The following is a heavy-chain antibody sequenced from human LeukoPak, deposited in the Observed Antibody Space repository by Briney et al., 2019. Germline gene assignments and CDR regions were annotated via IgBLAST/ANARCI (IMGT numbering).Heavy chain of an antibody. V-gene: IGHV4-39*01. D-gene: IGHD2/OR15-2a*01. CDR2: IYYSGST. J-gene: IGHJ3*02. CDR1: GGSISSSSYY. Sequence: PSETLSLTCTVSGGSISSSSYYWGWIRQPPGKGLEWIGSIYYSGSTYYNPSLKSRVTISVDTSKNQFSLKLSSVTAADTAVYYCARQTRKEIGAFDIWGQGTTVTVSS. CDR3: ARQTRKEIGAFDI.